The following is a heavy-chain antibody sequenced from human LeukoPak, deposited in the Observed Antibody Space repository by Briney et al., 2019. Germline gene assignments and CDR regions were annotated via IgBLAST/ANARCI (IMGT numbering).Heavy chain of an antibody. D-gene: IGHD3-22*01. CDR3: ARSTTRFHYDSSGPFDP. CDR2: IYHSGST. V-gene: IGHV4-38-2*02. Sequence: SETLSLTCTVSGYSISSGYYWGWIRQPPGKGLEWIGCIYHSGSTYYNPSLKSRVTISVDTSKNQFSLRVTSVSAADTAVYYCARSTTRFHYDSSGPFDPWGQGTLVTVSS. CDR1: GYSISSGYY. J-gene: IGHJ5*02.